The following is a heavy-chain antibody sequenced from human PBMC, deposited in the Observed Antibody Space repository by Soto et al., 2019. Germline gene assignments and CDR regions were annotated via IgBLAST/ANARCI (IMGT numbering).Heavy chain of an antibody. CDR1: GGTFSSYA. CDR2: IIPIFGTA. D-gene: IGHD2-15*01. J-gene: IGHJ6*02. CDR3: ARDQKEGVGGTMDLYYYGMDV. V-gene: IGHV1-69*13. Sequence: ASVKVSCKASGGTFSSYAISWVRQAPGQGLEWMGGIIPIFGTANYAQKFQGRVTITADESTSTAYMELSSLRSEDTAVYYCARDQKEGVGGTMDLYYYGMDVWGQGTTVTVSS.